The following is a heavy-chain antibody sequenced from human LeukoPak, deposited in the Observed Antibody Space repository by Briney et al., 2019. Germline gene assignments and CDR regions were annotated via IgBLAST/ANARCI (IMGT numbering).Heavy chain of an antibody. CDR3: AGAPSYCSGGSCYKWAFDI. CDR2: ISSSSSYT. V-gene: IGHV3-11*06. CDR1: GFTFSDYY. D-gene: IGHD2-15*01. J-gene: IGHJ3*02. Sequence: GGSLRLSCAASGFTFSDYYMSWIRQAPGKGLEWVSYISSSSSYTNYADSVKGRFTISRDNAKNSLYLQMNSMRAEDTAVYYCAGAPSYCSGGSCYKWAFDIWGQGTMVTVSS.